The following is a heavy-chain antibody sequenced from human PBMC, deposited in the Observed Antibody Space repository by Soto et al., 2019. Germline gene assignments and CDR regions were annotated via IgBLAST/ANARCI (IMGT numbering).Heavy chain of an antibody. CDR1: GFTFSSHN. J-gene: IGHJ4*02. Sequence: GGSLRLSCEASGFTFSSHNMNWVRQAPGKGLEWVSSISSSSVYIYYADSLKGRFTISRDNAKNSLYLQMNSLRADDTAVYYCARDRWGCSSTACYVDYLDYWGQGTLVTVSS. D-gene: IGHD2-2*01. V-gene: IGHV3-21*01. CDR2: ISSSSVYI. CDR3: ARDRWGCSSTACYVDYLDY.